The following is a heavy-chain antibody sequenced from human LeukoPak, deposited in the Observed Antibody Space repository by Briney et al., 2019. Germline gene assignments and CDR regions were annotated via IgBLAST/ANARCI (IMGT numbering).Heavy chain of an antibody. V-gene: IGHV3-48*01. Sequence: GGSLRLSCAASGFTFSRYNMNWVRQAPGKGREWVSYIRSRRSTIYYADSVKGRFTISRDNAKNSLYLKMNSRRADATVVYYCARLIPLVDYWGPGTLVTVSS. CDR2: IRSRRSTI. J-gene: IGHJ4*02. CDR3: ARLIPLVDY. CDR1: GFTFSRYN. D-gene: IGHD2-2*02.